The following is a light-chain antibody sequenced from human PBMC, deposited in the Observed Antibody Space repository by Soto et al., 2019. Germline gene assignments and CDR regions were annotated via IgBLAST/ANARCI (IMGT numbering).Light chain of an antibody. Sequence: QAVVTQPASVSGSPGQSIPISCTGTSSDVGGYNYVSWYQQHPGKAPKLMIYEVSNRPSGVSNRFSGSKSGNTASLTISGLQAEDEADYYCSSYTSSSTVVFGGGTKLTVL. CDR2: EVS. CDR3: SSYTSSSTVV. J-gene: IGLJ2*01. CDR1: SSDVGGYNY. V-gene: IGLV2-14*01.